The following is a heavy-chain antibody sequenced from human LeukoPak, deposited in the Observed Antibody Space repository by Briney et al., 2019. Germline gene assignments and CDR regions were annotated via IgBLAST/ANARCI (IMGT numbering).Heavy chain of an antibody. D-gene: IGHD3-10*01. J-gene: IGHJ4*02. Sequence: SETLSLTCAVYGGSFSGYYWSWIRQPPGKGPEWIGEINNSGSTNYNPSLKSRVTISVDTSKNQFSLKLSSVTAADTAVYYCARGVRITMVRGVSRPGDYWGQGTLVTVSS. CDR1: GGSFSGYY. CDR2: INNSGST. V-gene: IGHV4-34*01. CDR3: ARGVRITMVRGVSRPGDY.